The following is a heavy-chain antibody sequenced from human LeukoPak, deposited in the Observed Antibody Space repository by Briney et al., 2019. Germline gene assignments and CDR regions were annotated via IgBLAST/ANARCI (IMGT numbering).Heavy chain of an antibody. CDR3: AREGWNYFDSSGLDAFDI. Sequence: GGSLRLSCAASGFTFSSYSMNWVRQAPGKGLEWVSSISSSSNYIYYADSVKGRFTISRDNAKNSLYLQMNSLRAEDTAVYFCAREGWNYFDSSGLDAFDIWGQGTMVTVSS. D-gene: IGHD3-22*01. CDR1: GFTFSSYS. V-gene: IGHV3-21*01. CDR2: ISSSSNYI. J-gene: IGHJ3*02.